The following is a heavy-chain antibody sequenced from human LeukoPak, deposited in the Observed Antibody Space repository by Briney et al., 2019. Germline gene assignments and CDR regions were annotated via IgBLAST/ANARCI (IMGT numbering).Heavy chain of an antibody. V-gene: IGHV3-7*03. CDR2: IKQDGSEK. Sequence: PSGTLSLTCAVSGDSISSSNWWSWVRQAPGKGLKWVANIKQDGSEKYYVDSVKGRFTISRDNAQNSLYLQMNSLRAEDTAIYYCATSTAAAGTDWGQGTLVTVSS. CDR3: ATSTAAAGTD. J-gene: IGHJ4*02. CDR1: GDSISSSNW. D-gene: IGHD6-13*01.